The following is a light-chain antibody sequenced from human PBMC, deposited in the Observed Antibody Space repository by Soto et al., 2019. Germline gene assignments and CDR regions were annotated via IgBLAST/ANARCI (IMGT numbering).Light chain of an antibody. V-gene: IGLV2-14*01. CDR2: EVS. J-gene: IGLJ1*01. CDR3: SSYTSSSTPYV. Sequence: QSALTQPASVSGSPGQSITISCTGTSSDVGGYNYVSWYQQHPGKAPKLMIYEVSNRPSGVSNHFSGSKSGNTASLTISGLQAEDGADYYCSSYTSSSTPYVFGTGTKLTVL. CDR1: SSDVGGYNY.